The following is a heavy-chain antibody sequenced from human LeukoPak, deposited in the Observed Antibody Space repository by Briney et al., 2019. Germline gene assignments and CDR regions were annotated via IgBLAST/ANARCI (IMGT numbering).Heavy chain of an antibody. Sequence: GGSLRLSCAASGFTFSSYAMTWVRQPPGKGLEWVSTISGSGGRTYYADSVKGRFTISRDNSKNTLYLQMNSLRAEDTAVYYCAKGVRDIVVVVAATKLSGYFDYWGQGTLVTVSS. CDR1: GFTFSSYA. D-gene: IGHD2-15*01. CDR2: ISGSGGRT. J-gene: IGHJ4*02. V-gene: IGHV3-23*01. CDR3: AKGVRDIVVVVAATKLSGYFDY.